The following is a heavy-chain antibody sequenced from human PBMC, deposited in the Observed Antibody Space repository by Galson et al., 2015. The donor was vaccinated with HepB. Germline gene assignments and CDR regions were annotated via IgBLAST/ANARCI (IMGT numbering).Heavy chain of an antibody. CDR1: GFIVSTKC. V-gene: IGHV3-53*01. CDR2: IYGGDKT. Sequence: SLRLSCAAPGFIVSTKCMSWVRQAPGKGLEWVSIIYGGDKTYYADSVKGRFTISRDNSKNTLYLQMNSLRAEDTAVYYCASRPDAGGGPFDYWGQGTLVTVSS. CDR3: ASRPDAGGGPFDY. J-gene: IGHJ4*02. D-gene: IGHD2-15*01.